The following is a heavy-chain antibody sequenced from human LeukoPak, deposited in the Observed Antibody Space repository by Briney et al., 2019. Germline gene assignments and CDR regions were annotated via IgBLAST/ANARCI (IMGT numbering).Heavy chain of an antibody. CDR1: GGSISSYY. CDR3: ARENYFDY. V-gene: IGHV4-59*01. J-gene: IGHJ4*02. Sequence: SSETLSLTCTVSGGSISSYYWSWIRQPPGKGLEWIGYIYYSGSTNYNPSLKSRVTISVDTSKNQFSLKLRSVTTADTAVYYCARENYFDYWGQGTVVTVSS. CDR2: IYYSGST.